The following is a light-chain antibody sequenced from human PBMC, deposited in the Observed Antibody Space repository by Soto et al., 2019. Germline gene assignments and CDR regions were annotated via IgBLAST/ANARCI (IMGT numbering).Light chain of an antibody. J-gene: IGKJ5*01. V-gene: IGKV1-39*01. CDR2: AAS. CDR1: QSIRSY. CDR3: HQRYNWPRVT. Sequence: DIQMTPSPSTLSASVGDRVTIPFRESQSIRSYLNWYQQKPGKAPKLLIYAASSLQSGVPSRFSGSGSGTDFTLTITSLEPEDFAVYFCHQRYNWPRVTFGQGTRLEIK.